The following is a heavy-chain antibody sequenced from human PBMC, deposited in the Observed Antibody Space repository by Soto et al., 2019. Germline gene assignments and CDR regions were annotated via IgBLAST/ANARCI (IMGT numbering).Heavy chain of an antibody. J-gene: IGHJ6*02. Sequence: QVQLVQSGPEVTKTGTSVKVSCKASGGTFSSRAISWVRQAPGQGLEWMGGIIPVFGRVNYAEKFQDRVTITEDESTGTVYMEWSSLRSDYTALSSGANARGGHFLGYHGMDIWCQGTTVSVAS. CDR2: IIPVFGRV. V-gene: IGHV1-69*01. CDR1: GGTFSSRA. D-gene: IGHD1-26*01. CDR3: ANARGGHFLGYHGMDI.